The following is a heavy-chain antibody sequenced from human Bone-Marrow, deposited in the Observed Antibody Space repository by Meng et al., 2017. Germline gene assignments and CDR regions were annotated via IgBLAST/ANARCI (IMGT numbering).Heavy chain of an antibody. V-gene: IGHV1-46*01. J-gene: IGHJ4*02. CDR3: ARVQSSGWSPGY. Sequence: QVQLVQSGAEVKKPGASVKVSCKASGYTFTSYYMHWVRQAPGQGLEWMGIINPSGGSTSYAQKFQGRVTMTRETSTSTVYMELSSLRSEDTAVYYCARVQSSGWSPGYWGQGTLVTVSS. CDR2: INPSGGST. CDR1: GYTFTSYY. D-gene: IGHD6-19*01.